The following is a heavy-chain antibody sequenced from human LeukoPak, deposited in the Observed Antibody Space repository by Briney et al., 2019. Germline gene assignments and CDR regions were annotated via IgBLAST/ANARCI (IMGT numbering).Heavy chain of an antibody. Sequence: PGGSLRLSCAASGFTVSGNYMSWVRQAPGKGLEWVSAIYSGGSTYYADSVKGRFTISRDNSKNTLYLQMNSLRAEDTAVYYCARGPTVGPLTFDPWGQGTLVTVSS. D-gene: IGHD4-17*01. CDR3: ARGPTVGPLTFDP. CDR1: GFTVSGNY. J-gene: IGHJ5*02. V-gene: IGHV3-53*01. CDR2: IYSGGST.